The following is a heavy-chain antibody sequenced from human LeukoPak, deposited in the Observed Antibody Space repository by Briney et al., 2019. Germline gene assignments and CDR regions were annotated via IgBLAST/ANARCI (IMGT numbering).Heavy chain of an antibody. Sequence: SATLSLTCIVSGGSISTYYWSWSRQPAGKGLEWIGRIYIGGSTNYKPSLRSRITMSVDTSKNQSYLKLNSVTAADTAVYYCARGSDDKYSMDGWGQGTTVTVSS. CDR2: IYIGGST. CDR3: ARGSDDKYSMDG. J-gene: IGHJ6*01. V-gene: IGHV4-4*07. CDR1: GGSISTYY. D-gene: IGHD3-3*01.